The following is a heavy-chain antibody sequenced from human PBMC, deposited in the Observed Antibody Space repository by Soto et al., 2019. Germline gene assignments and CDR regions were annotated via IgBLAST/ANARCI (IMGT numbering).Heavy chain of an antibody. V-gene: IGHV1-2*02. CDR1: GYTFTGYY. Sequence: QVQLVQSGAEVKKPGASVKVSCKASGYTFTGYYMHWVRQAPGQGLEWMGWINPNSGGTKYAQKFQGRVTMTRDTSINTAYMELSRLRSDDTAVYYCARDPDSSGYYLAGYYFDYWGQGTLVTVSS. CDR3: ARDPDSSGYYLAGYYFDY. D-gene: IGHD3-22*01. CDR2: INPNSGGT. J-gene: IGHJ4*02.